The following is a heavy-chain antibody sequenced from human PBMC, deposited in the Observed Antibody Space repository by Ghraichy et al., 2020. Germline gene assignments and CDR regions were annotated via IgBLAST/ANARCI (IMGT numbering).Heavy chain of an antibody. CDR2: VTAYNGDT. CDR1: GYTFKSYS. Sequence: AALKVSCKASGYTFKSYSISWVQQAPGQGLEWMGWVTAYNGDTNYAQKFQDRVTMTTETSTNTAYMELRSLRYDDSAIYYCVRDPYSGYDSRDYWGQGTLVTVSS. J-gene: IGHJ4*02. CDR3: VRDPYSGYDSRDY. D-gene: IGHD5-12*01. V-gene: IGHV1-18*04.